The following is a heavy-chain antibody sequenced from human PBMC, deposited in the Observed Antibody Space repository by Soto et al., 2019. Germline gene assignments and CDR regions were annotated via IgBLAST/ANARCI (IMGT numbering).Heavy chain of an antibody. J-gene: IGHJ4*02. D-gene: IGHD3-10*01. CDR2: IKQDGSEK. Sequence: EVQLVESGGGLVQPGGSLRLSCAASGFTFSSYWMSWVRQAPGKGLEWVANIKQDGSEKYYVDSVKGRFTISRDNAKNSLYLQMNSLRAEDTAVYYCARVRGSGSYRYYFDYWGQGTLVTVSS. CDR3: ARVRGSGSYRYYFDY. CDR1: GFTFSSYW. V-gene: IGHV3-7*01.